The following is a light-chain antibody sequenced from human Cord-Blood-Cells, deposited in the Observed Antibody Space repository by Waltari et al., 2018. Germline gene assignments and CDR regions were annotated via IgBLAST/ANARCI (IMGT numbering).Light chain of an antibody. Sequence: EILLTQSPGTLSLSPGDSVTLSCRASQSVSSSYLAWYQQKPGQAPTRRIYGATVRAPGLPERFSGSRSGPVFALIFRRLAPEHCTVYCFQHYGGSLIFDGGSTVEIK. CDR2: GAT. V-gene: IGKV3-20*01. J-gene: IGKJ4*01. CDR3: QHYGGSLI. CDR1: QSVSSSY.